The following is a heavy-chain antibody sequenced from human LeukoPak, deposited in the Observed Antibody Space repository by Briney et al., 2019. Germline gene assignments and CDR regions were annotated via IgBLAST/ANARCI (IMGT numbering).Heavy chain of an antibody. Sequence: ASVKVSCKASGYTFTSYDINWVRQATGQGLEWMGWMNPNSGNTGYAQKFQGRVTMTRNTSISTAYMELSSLRSEDTAVYYCARGPPISWYYNYGMDVWGQGTAVTVSS. V-gene: IGHV1-8*01. J-gene: IGHJ6*02. D-gene: IGHD3-16*02. CDR2: MNPNSGNT. CDR1: GYTFTSYD. CDR3: ARGPPISWYYNYGMDV.